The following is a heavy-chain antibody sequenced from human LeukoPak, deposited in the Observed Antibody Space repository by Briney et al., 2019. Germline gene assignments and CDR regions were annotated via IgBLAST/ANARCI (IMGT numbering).Heavy chain of an antibody. D-gene: IGHD6-19*01. J-gene: IGHJ4*02. Sequence: ASVEVSCKASGYTFTSYDINWVRQATGQGLEWMGWMNPNSGNTGYAQKFQGRVTITRNTSISTAYMELSSLRSEDTAVYYCARGRGSGWGFDYWGQGTLVTVSS. CDR2: MNPNSGNT. CDR3: ARGRGSGWGFDY. V-gene: IGHV1-8*03. CDR1: GYTFTSYD.